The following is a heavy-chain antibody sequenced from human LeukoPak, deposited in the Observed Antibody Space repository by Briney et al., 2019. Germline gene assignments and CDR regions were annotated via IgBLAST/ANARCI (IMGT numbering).Heavy chain of an antibody. D-gene: IGHD6-19*01. Sequence: GGSLRLSXAASGFTFRSYAMSWVRQAPGKGLEWVSAISGSGGSTYYADSVKGRFTISRDNSKNTLYLQMNSLRAEDTAVYYCAKVRAVASYFDYWGQGTLVTVSS. CDR2: ISGSGGST. J-gene: IGHJ4*02. CDR1: GFTFRSYA. CDR3: AKVRAVASYFDY. V-gene: IGHV3-23*01.